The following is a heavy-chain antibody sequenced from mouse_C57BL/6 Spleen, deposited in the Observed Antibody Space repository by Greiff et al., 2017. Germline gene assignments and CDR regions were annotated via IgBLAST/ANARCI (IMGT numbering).Heavy chain of an antibody. D-gene: IGHD1-1*01. Sequence: QVQLQQPGAELVKPGASVKMSCKASGYTFTSYWITWVKQRPGQGLAWIGDIYSGSGSTNYNEKFKSKDTLTVDTSSSTGYMQLSSLTTEDDAVFYCASYGSSYGCDYWGQGTTLTVSA. J-gene: IGHJ2*01. CDR2: IYSGSGST. CDR3: ASYGSSYGCDY. V-gene: IGHV1-55*01. CDR1: GYTFTSYW.